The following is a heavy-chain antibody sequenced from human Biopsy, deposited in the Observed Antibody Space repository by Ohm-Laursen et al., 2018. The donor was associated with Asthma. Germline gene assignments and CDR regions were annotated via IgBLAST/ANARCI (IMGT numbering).Heavy chain of an antibody. CDR2: SNQGGSP. J-gene: IGHJ4*02. Sequence: SETLSLTCGVYRGSLRVYVWSWIRQPPGKGLEWIGESNQGGSPTFNPSLKSRLTISVDTSKNQFSLKVTSVTAADTAVYYCARGVDRVTGLLDHFDSWGQVTLVTVSS. CDR1: RGSLRVYV. D-gene: IGHD2-21*02. V-gene: IGHV4-34*01. CDR3: ARGVDRVTGLLDHFDS.